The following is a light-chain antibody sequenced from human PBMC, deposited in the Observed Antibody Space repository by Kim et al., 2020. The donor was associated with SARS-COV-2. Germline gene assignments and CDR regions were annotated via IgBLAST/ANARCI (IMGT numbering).Light chain of an antibody. CDR3: VLYMGSGIWV. CDR1: AVTVSTRYS. V-gene: IGLV8-61*01. CDR2: STN. Sequence: GGPVTLTVSLAAVTVSTRYSPSWYQQTPGQAPRTLIYSTNTRSSGVPDRFSGSILGNKAALTITGAQADDESDYYCVLYMGSGIWVFGGGTQLTVL. J-gene: IGLJ3*02.